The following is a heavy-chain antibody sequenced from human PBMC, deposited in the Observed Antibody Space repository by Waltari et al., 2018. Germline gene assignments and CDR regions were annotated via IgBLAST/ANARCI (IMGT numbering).Heavy chain of an antibody. CDR1: GYPFTGYY. Sequence: QVQLVQSGAEVKKPGASVKVSCKASGYPFTGYYMPWVRQAPGQGLEWMGRINPNSGGTNYAQKFQGRVTMTRDTSISTAYMELSRLRSDDTAVYYCARDTLGAFGPSFDYWGQGTLVTVSS. CDR2: INPNSGGT. V-gene: IGHV1-2*06. D-gene: IGHD3-10*01. J-gene: IGHJ4*02. CDR3: ARDTLGAFGPSFDY.